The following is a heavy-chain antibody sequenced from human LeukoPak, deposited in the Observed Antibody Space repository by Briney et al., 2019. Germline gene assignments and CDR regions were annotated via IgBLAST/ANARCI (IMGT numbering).Heavy chain of an antibody. CDR2: IYYSGST. CDR1: GGSISSSSHY. J-gene: IGHJ4*01. CDR3: ARGVGYCSGGRCPFDY. Sequence: SETLSLTCTVSGGSISSSSHYWGWIRQPPGKGLEWIGTIYYSGSTYYNPSLKSRVTISVDTSKNHFSLKVISVTAADTAVYYCARGVGYCSGGRCPFDYWGRGTQVTVSS. V-gene: IGHV4-39*02. D-gene: IGHD2-15*01.